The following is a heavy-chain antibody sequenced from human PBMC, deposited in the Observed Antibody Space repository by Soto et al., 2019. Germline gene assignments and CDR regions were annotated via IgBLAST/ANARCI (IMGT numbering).Heavy chain of an antibody. Sequence: GESLKISCKGSGYSFTSYWIGWVRQMPGKGLEWMGIIYPGDSDTRYSPSFQGQVTISADKSISTAYLQWSSLKASDTAMYYCARRSRVGYCSSTSCPSYYFDYWGQGTLVTVSS. V-gene: IGHV5-51*01. CDR1: GYSFTSYW. CDR3: ARRSRVGYCSSTSCPSYYFDY. D-gene: IGHD2-2*01. J-gene: IGHJ4*02. CDR2: IYPGDSDT.